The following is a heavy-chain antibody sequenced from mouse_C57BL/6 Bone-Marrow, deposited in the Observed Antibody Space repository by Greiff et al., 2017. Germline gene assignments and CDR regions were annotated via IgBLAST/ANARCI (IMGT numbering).Heavy chain of an antibody. D-gene: IGHD2-4*01. CDR1: GYTFTSYG. V-gene: IGHV1-81*01. Sequence: QVQLQQSGAELARPGASVKLSCKASGYTFTSYGISWVKQRTGQGLEWIGEIYPRSGNTYYNEKFKGQATLTAAKSSSTAYMELRSLTSEDSAVYFCARYDDYDVSYYFDYWGQGTTLTVSS. J-gene: IGHJ2*01. CDR3: ARYDDYDVSYYFDY. CDR2: IYPRSGNT.